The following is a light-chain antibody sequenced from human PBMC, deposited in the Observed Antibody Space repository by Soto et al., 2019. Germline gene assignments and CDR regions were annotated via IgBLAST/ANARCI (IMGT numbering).Light chain of an antibody. V-gene: IGKV1-33*01. CDR2: DAS. CDR1: KDISIH. CDR3: QQYDDLPYT. Sequence: DIQMTQSPPFLSASVGDRISITCQASKDISIHLSWYQRKEGQAPKLLIYDASTLETGVSSRFSGNGSGTDLTFTISKLQPEDVATYYSQQYDDLPYTFGPGTKLEI. J-gene: IGKJ2*01.